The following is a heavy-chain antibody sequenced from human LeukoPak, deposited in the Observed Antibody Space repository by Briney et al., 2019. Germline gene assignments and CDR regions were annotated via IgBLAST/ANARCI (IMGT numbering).Heavy chain of an antibody. CDR3: ASLGILASAGPYYYYMDV. CDR1: GFTFSSYE. Sequence: GGSLRLSCAAFGFTFSSYEMNWVRQAPGKGLEWVSSISSSSSYIYYADSVKGRFTISRDNAKHSLYLQMNSLRAEDTAVYYCASLGILASAGPYYYYMDVWGKGTTVTISS. CDR2: ISSSSSYI. J-gene: IGHJ6*03. D-gene: IGHD6-13*01. V-gene: IGHV3-21*01.